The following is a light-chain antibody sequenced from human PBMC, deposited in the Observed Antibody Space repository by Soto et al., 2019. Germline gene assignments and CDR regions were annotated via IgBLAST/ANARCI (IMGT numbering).Light chain of an antibody. CDR1: QSIRSW. V-gene: IGKV1-5*01. CDR2: DAS. Sequence: DIQTTQSPSTLSAYVGDRVTITGRASQSIRSWLSWYQQKPGKAPKLLIYDASSLESGVPSRFSGSGSGTEFTLTISSLQPDDVAAYYCQQYNSYSPWTFGQGTKVYIK. CDR3: QQYNSYSPWT. J-gene: IGKJ1*01.